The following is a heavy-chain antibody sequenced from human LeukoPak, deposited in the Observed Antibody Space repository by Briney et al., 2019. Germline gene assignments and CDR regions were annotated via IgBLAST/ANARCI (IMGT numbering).Heavy chain of an antibody. J-gene: IGHJ4*02. CDR3: AKVRYQLLIDY. D-gene: IGHD2-2*01. CDR1: GFTFSSYG. CDR2: IRYDGSYK. V-gene: IGHV3-30*02. Sequence: GGSLRLSCAASGFTFSSYGMHWVRQAPGKGLEWVAFIRYDGSYKYYADSAKGRFTISRDNSKNTLYLQMNSLRADDTAVYYCAKVRYQLLIDYWGQGTLVTVSS.